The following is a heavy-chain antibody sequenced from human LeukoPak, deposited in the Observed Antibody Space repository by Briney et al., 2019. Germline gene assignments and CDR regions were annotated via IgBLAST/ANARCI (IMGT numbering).Heavy chain of an antibody. V-gene: IGHV3-20*04. CDR1: GFLFEDHA. CDR2: INWNGGST. Sequence: GGSLRLSCATSGFLFEDHAINWVRQAPEKGLEWVSNINWNGGSTGYADSVKGRFTISRDNAKNSLYLQMNGLRDDDTALYFCARDMLLGDAFDIWGQGAMVIVSS. J-gene: IGHJ3*02. CDR3: ARDMLLGDAFDI. D-gene: IGHD2-15*01.